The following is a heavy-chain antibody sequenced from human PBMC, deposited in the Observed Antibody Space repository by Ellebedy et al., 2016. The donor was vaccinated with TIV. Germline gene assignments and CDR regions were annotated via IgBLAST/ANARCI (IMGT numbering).Heavy chain of an antibody. J-gene: IGHJ4*02. CDR3: ARDCGGSSRCLVY. CDR1: GFILSNHW. D-gene: IGHD3-16*01. V-gene: IGHV3-7*01. Sequence: GGSLRLXXAASGFILSNHWMTWVRQAPGKGLEWVANIGRDGSEQYYVDSVQGRFTISRDNAKNTTTLQMNSLRVEDTATYYCARDCGGSSRCLVYWGQGSLVTVSS. CDR2: IGRDGSEQ.